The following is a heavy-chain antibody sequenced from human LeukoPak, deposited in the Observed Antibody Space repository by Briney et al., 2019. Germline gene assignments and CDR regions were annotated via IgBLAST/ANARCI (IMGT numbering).Heavy chain of an antibody. V-gene: IGHV1-18*01. J-gene: IGHJ3*02. Sequence: ASVKVSFTASGYTFSNYAITWVRQAPGQGLEWMGWIGGYNAKTNHAQNLQGRVTMTTDTSTSTAYMEVRSLRSDDTAVYYCARDGRYYYDSSGYYDAFDIWGQGTMVTVSS. CDR3: ARDGRYYYDSSGYYDAFDI. CDR1: GYTFSNYA. D-gene: IGHD3-22*01. CDR2: IGGYNAKT.